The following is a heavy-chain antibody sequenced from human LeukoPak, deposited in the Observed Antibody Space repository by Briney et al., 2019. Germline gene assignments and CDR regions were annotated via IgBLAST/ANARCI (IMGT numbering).Heavy chain of an antibody. V-gene: IGHV4-38-2*01. CDR2: IYHSGST. D-gene: IGHD4-23*01. J-gene: IGHJ6*03. CDR1: GYSISSGYY. Sequence: PSETLSLTCAVSGYSISSGYYWGWIRQPPGKGLEWIGSIYHSGSTYYNPSLKSRVTISVDTSKNQFSLKLSSVTAADTAVYYCARLYYGGITYYYYYMDVWGKGTTVTVSS. CDR3: ARLYYGGITYYYYYMDV.